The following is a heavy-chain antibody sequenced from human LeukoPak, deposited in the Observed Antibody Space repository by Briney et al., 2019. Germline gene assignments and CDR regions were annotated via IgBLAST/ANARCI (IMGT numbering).Heavy chain of an antibody. J-gene: IGHJ3*02. V-gene: IGHV3-21*01. Sequence: GGSLRLSCAASGFTFSSYSMNWVRQAPGKGLEWVSSISSSSSYIYYADSVKGRFTISRDNAKNSLYLQMNSLRAEDTAVYYCARDSMADAFDIWGQGTMVTVSS. CDR2: ISSSSSYI. CDR1: GFTFSSYS. D-gene: IGHD2-8*01. CDR3: ARDSMADAFDI.